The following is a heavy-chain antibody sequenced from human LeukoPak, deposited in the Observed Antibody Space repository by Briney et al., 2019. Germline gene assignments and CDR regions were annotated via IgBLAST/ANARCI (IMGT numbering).Heavy chain of an antibody. V-gene: IGHV1-2*02. CDR1: GYTFTGYY. CDR2: INPKSGGT. CDR3: ARGTLRFGELGLH. Sequence: ASVKVSCKASGYTFTGYYMHWVRQAPGQGLEWMGWINPKSGGTNYAQKFQGRVTMTRDTSISTAYMELSSLRSDDTAVYYCARGTLRFGELGLHWGQGTLVTVSS. J-gene: IGHJ4*02. D-gene: IGHD3-10*01.